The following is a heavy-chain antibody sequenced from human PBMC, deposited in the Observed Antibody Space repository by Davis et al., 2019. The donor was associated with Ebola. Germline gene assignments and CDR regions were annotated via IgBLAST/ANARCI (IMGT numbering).Heavy chain of an antibody. Sequence: ASALVSCYASAYSFISYAPHPVRHATGHKLEWMGWISAGNGNTKYSQKFQGRVTITRNTSASTAYMELSSLRSEDTAVYYCARERRYYDSSGYYYYNGMDVWGQGTTVTVSS. CDR1: AYSFISYA. D-gene: IGHD3-22*01. J-gene: IGHJ6*02. CDR2: ISAGNGNT. CDR3: ARERRYYDSSGYYYYNGMDV. V-gene: IGHV1-3*01.